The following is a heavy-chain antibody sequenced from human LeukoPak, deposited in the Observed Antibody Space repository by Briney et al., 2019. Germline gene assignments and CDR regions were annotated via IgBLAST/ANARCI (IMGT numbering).Heavy chain of an antibody. CDR2: IKSDSSTI. Sequence: SGGSLRLSCATPGFTFSSFSMNWVRQAPGKGLEWISYIKSDSSTIYYADSVKGRFTISRDKAKNSLYLQMNSLRAEDTAVYYCARATRSTSLSDWYFDLWGRGTLVTVSS. CDR3: ARATRSTSLSDWYFDL. D-gene: IGHD2-2*01. V-gene: IGHV3-48*01. CDR1: GFTFSSFS. J-gene: IGHJ2*01.